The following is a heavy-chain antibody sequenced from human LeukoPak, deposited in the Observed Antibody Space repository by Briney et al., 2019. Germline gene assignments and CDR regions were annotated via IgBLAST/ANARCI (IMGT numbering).Heavy chain of an antibody. CDR2: INHSGST. V-gene: IGHV4-34*01. D-gene: IGHD2-2*01. CDR3: ARHGGDLGYCSSSICYDDWYFDL. J-gene: IGHJ2*01. CDR1: GGSLSGYY. Sequence: SETLSLTCAVYGGSLSGYYWSWIRQPPGKGLEWIGEINHSGSTNYNPSLKSRVTISVDTSKNQLSLKLSSVTAADTAVYYCARHGGDLGYCSSSICYDDWYFDLWGRGTLVTVSS.